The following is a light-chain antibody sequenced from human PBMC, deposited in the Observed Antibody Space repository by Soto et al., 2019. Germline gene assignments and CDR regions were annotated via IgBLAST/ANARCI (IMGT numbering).Light chain of an antibody. CDR1: SSNIGSNY. CDR3: AAGDDSLSGHVV. J-gene: IGLJ2*01. Sequence: QSVLTQPTSASGTPGQRVTISCSGSSSNIGSNYVYWYQQLPGTAPKLLIYRNNQRPSGVPDRFSGSKSGTSASLAISGLRSEDEADYYCAAGDDSLSGHVVFGGGTKLTVL. V-gene: IGLV1-47*01. CDR2: RNN.